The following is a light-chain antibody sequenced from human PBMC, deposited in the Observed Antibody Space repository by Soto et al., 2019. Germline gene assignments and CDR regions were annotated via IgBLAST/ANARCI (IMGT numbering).Light chain of an antibody. J-gene: IGKJ2*01. Sequence: DIVVTQSPDSLAVSLGEMATINCKSSQNVLSSSNKNNYLAWYEQKPGQHPRLLIYWASIRELGVPDRFSGSGSETDFTLTISSLQPEDVAVYYCQQYYRAPYTFGQGSKLEIK. CDR1: QNVLSSSNKNNY. V-gene: IGKV4-1*01. CDR2: WAS. CDR3: QQYYRAPYT.